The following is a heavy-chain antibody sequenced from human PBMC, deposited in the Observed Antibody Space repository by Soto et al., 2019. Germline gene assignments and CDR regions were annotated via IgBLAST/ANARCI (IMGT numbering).Heavy chain of an antibody. D-gene: IGHD1-26*01. CDR3: ARGRRYSGSNGAFDI. Sequence: QVQLQESGPGLVKPSGTLSLTCAVSGGSISSSNWWSWVRQPPGKGLEWIGEIYHSGSTNYNPSLKYRVTRSVDKSKHQFSLKLTSVTAADTSVYYGARGRRYSGSNGAFDISAQGTIVAVSS. CDR2: IYHSGST. CDR1: GGSISSSNW. J-gene: IGHJ3*02. V-gene: IGHV4-4*02.